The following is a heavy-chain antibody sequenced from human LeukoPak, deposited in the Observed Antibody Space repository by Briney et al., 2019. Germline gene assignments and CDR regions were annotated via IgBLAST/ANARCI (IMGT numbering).Heavy chain of an antibody. Sequence: ASVKVSCKASGYTFTSYDINWVRQATGQGLEWMGWMNPNSGNTGYAQKFQGRVTMTRNTSISTAYMELSSLRSEDTAVYYCARSEQSPQYYFDYWGQGTLVTVSS. J-gene: IGHJ4*02. CDR1: GYTFTSYD. D-gene: IGHD6-19*01. CDR2: MNPNSGNT. V-gene: IGHV1-8*01. CDR3: ARSEQSPQYYFDY.